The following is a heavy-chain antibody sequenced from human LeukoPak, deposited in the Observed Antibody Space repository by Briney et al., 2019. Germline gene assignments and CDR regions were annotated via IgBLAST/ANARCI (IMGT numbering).Heavy chain of an antibody. V-gene: IGHV3-30-3*01. CDR1: GFTFSSYA. CDR2: ISYDGSNK. CDR3: ARGHHTRGSYPGY. J-gene: IGHJ4*02. Sequence: GGSLRLSCAASGFTFSSYAMHWVRQAPGKGLEWVAVISYDGSNKYYADSVKGRFTISRDNSKNTLYLQMNSLGAEDTAVYYCARGHHTRGSYPGYWGQGTLVTVSS. D-gene: IGHD1-26*01.